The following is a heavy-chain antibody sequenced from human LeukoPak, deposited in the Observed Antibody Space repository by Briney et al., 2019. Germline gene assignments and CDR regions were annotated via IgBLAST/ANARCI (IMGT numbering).Heavy chain of an antibody. V-gene: IGHV3-30*18. CDR2: ISYDGSNK. Sequence: GRSLRLSCAASGFTFSSYGMHWVRQAPGKGLEWVAVISYDGSNKYYADSVKGRFTISRDNSKNTLYLQMNSLRAEDTAVYYCAKDSGVTYYDFWSGYYPFDYWGQGTLVTVSS. CDR1: GFTFSSYG. CDR3: AKDSGVTYYDFWSGYYPFDY. J-gene: IGHJ4*02. D-gene: IGHD3-3*01.